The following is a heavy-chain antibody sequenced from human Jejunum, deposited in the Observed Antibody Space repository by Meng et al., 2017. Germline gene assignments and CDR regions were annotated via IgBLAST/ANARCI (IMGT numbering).Heavy chain of an antibody. Sequence: QVQAVQSGAEVRKPGASVRVSCKASGYTFTNYYIHWVRQAPGQGLEWMGIINPSGGTTTYAQKFQGRVTMTRDTSTSTVYMELSSLRSEDTAVYSCARGLLSYYDILTGLGEYNWFDPWGQGTLVTVSS. CDR3: ARGLLSYYDILTGLGEYNWFDP. D-gene: IGHD3-9*01. CDR2: INPSGGTT. J-gene: IGHJ5*02. CDR1: GYTFTNYY. V-gene: IGHV1-46*01.